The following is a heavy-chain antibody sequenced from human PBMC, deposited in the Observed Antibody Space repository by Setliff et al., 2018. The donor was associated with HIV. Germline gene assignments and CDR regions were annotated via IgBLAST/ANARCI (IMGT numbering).Heavy chain of an antibody. CDR1: GGSISSGGYF. CDR2: IYYSGST. Sequence: PLETLSLTCTVSGGSISSGGYFWSWIRQLPGKGLEWIGYIYYSGSTYYNPSLKSRVTISLDTSKNQLSLKLSSVAAADTAVYYCVSLELQRSWREPSGGQGILVTVSS. V-gene: IGHV4-31*03. CDR3: VSLELQRSWREPS. D-gene: IGHD1-26*01. J-gene: IGHJ4*02.